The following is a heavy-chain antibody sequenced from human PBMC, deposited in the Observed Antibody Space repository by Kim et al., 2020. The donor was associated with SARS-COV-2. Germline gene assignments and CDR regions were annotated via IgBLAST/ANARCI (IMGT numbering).Heavy chain of an antibody. D-gene: IGHD3-10*01. CDR1: GFTFSSYG. V-gene: IGHV3-33*05. J-gene: IGHJ6*02. CDR2: ISYDGSNK. Sequence: GRSLRLSCAASGFTFSSYGMHWVRQAPGKGLEWVAVISYDGSNKYYTDSVKGRFTISRDNSNNTLYLQMNSLRAEDTAVYYCARDHRLVRGESGGMDVWGQGTTVTVSS. CDR3: ARDHRLVRGESGGMDV.